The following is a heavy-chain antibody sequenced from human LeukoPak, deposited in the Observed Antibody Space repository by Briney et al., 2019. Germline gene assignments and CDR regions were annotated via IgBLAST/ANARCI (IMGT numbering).Heavy chain of an antibody. CDR2: IKQDGSEQ. V-gene: IGHV3-7*01. CDR3: SRSLDY. CDR1: GFPFSDYW. Sequence: GGSLRLSCAASGFPFSDYWMDWVRQAPGKGMEWVANIKQDGSEQYYADSVKGRFTISRDNAKSSLYLQMNSLRAEDTAVYYCSRSLDYWGQGALVTVSS. J-gene: IGHJ4*02.